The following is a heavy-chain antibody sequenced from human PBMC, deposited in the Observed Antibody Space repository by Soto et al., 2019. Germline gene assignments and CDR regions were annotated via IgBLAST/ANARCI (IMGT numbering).Heavy chain of an antibody. J-gene: IGHJ4*02. V-gene: IGHV4-39*02. CDR1: GGSTNSRSDY. CDR2: VYYSGST. CDR3: AREPRGPGYGERGLYFDD. D-gene: IGHD3-16*01. Sequence: SETLSLTCTVSGGSTNSRSDYWGWIRQPPGKGLEWIGSVYYSGSTHDNPSLQSRVTISVDTSRNQFSLNLISVTAADTAVYFCAREPRGPGYGERGLYFDDWGQGTLVTVSS.